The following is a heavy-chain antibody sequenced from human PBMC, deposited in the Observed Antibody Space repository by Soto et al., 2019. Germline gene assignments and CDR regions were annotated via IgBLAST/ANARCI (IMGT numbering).Heavy chain of an antibody. V-gene: IGHV1-18*01. CDR3: ASENDCSGGSCYSGWFDP. J-gene: IGHJ5*02. D-gene: IGHD2-15*01. CDR1: GYTFTSYG. CDR2: ISAYNGNT. Sequence: AASVKVSCKASGYTFTSYGISWVRQAPGQGLEWMGWISAYNGNTNYAQKLQGRVTMTTDTSTSTAYMELRSLRSDDTAVYYCASENDCSGGSCYSGWFDPWGQGTLVTVSS.